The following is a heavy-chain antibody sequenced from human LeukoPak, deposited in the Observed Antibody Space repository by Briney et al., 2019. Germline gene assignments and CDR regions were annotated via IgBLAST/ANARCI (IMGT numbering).Heavy chain of an antibody. CDR1: GYTFTGYY. J-gene: IGHJ4*02. CDR2: INPNSGGT. Sequence: ASVKVSCKASGYTFTGYYMHWKRQAPGQGLEWVGWINPNSGGTNYAQKFQGRVTMTRDTSISTAYMKLSRLRSDDTAVYYCARDGTGATPFDYWGQGTLVTVSS. D-gene: IGHD1-26*01. V-gene: IGHV1-2*02. CDR3: ARDGTGATPFDY.